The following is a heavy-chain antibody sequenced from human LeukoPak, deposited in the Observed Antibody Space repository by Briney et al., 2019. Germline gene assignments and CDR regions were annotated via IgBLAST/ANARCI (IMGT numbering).Heavy chain of an antibody. CDR1: GGSISSYY. CDR3: ARYGITIVRGGKYYFDS. V-gene: IGHV4-59*08. CDR2: IHYSGST. Sequence: SETLSLTCTVSGGSISSYYWSWLRQPPGKRLEWIGYIHYSGSTNYNPSLNSRVTISVDTSKNQFSLRLSSVTAADTAVYYCARYGITIVRGGKYYFDSWGQGTLVTVSS. D-gene: IGHD3-10*01. J-gene: IGHJ4*02.